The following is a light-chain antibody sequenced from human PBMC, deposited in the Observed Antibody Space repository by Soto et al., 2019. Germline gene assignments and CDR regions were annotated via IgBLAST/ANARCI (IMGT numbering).Light chain of an antibody. J-gene: IGKJ2*01. V-gene: IGKV1-39*01. CDR3: QQSYSTPYT. CDR2: AAS. Sequence: DTQMTQSPSSLSASVGDRVTITCRASQRISSYLNWYQHKPGKAPKLLIYAASSLQSGVPSRFSGSGSGTHFTLTISSLQPEDFATYYCQQSYSTPYTFGQGTKLEIK. CDR1: QRISSY.